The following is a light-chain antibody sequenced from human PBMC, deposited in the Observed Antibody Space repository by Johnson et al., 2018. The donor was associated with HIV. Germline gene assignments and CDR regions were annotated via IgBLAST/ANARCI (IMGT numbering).Light chain of an antibody. CDR3: GTWDSSLSAFYF. CDR2: ENN. Sequence: QSVLTQPPSVSAAPGQKVTISCSGSSSNIGNNYVSWYQQLPGTAPKLLIYENNKRPSGIPDRFSGSKSGTSATLGITGLQTGDEAGYYCGTWDSSLSAFYFVGTVTKVTVL. V-gene: IGLV1-51*02. CDR1: SSNIGNNY. J-gene: IGLJ1*01.